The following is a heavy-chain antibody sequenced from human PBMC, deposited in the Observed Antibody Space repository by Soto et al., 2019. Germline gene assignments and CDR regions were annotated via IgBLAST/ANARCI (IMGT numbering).Heavy chain of an antibody. J-gene: IGHJ4*02. V-gene: IGHV4-34*01. CDR3: ARTSRFDS. CDR1: GGSFRDYY. Sequence: QVHLQQWGAGLLKSSETLSLTCAVYGGSFRDYYWSWVRQHPGKGLEWIGQINHSGSTNYNPSLKGRVTISVDTSKNQFSLKLSSVTAADTAVYYCARTSRFDSWGQGTLVTVSS. CDR2: INHSGST. D-gene: IGHD6-6*01.